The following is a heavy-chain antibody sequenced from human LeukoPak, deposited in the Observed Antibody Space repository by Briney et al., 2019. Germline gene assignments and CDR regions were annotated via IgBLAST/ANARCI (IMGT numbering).Heavy chain of an antibody. CDR3: ARGLGSGSYYGY. Sequence: GASVKVSCKASGYTFTGYYMHWGRQAPGQGLEWMGWINPNSGGTNYAQKFQGWVSMTRDTSISTAYMELSRLRSDDTAVYYCARGLGSGSYYGYWGQGTLVTVSS. D-gene: IGHD1-26*01. V-gene: IGHV1-2*04. J-gene: IGHJ4*02. CDR2: INPNSGGT. CDR1: GYTFTGYY.